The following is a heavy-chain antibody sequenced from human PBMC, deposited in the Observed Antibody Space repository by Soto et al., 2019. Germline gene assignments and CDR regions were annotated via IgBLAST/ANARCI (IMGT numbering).Heavy chain of an antibody. Sequence: QLQLQESGPGLVKPSETLSLTCTVSGGSISSSSYYWGWIRQPPGKGLEWIGSIYYSGSTYYNPSLKRRVSISVDTSKNQFSLKLSSVTAADTAVYYCATLWFGELLPYNWFDPWGQGTLVTVSS. J-gene: IGHJ5*02. CDR3: ATLWFGELLPYNWFDP. D-gene: IGHD3-10*01. CDR2: IYYSGST. CDR1: GGSISSSSYY. V-gene: IGHV4-39*01.